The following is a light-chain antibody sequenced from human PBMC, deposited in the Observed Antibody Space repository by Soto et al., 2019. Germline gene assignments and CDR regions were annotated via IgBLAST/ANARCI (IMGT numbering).Light chain of an antibody. J-gene: IGLJ1*01. CDR1: SSDIGSFNY. CDR3: CSYAGSYTYV. Sequence: QSVLTQPASVSGSPGQSITISCTGTSSDIGSFNYVSWYQHHPGTAPKLIIYGVSNRPSGVSNRFSGSKSGNTASLTISGLQAEDEADYYCCSYAGSYTYVFGTGTKVTVL. CDR2: GVS. V-gene: IGLV2-14*03.